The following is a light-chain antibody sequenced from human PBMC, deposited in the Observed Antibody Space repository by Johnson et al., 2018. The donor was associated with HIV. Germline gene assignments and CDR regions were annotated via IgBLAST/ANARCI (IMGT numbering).Light chain of an antibody. CDR3: GTWETSLSAGLLYV. J-gene: IGLJ1*01. CDR1: SSNIGNNY. V-gene: IGLV1-51*02. Sequence: QSVLTQPPSVSAAPGQKVTISCSGSSSNIGNNYVSWYQQLTGTAPKLLIYENDKRPSGIPDRFSASKSDTSATLGITGLPTGDEADYYCGTWETSLSAGLLYVFGPGTKVTVL. CDR2: END.